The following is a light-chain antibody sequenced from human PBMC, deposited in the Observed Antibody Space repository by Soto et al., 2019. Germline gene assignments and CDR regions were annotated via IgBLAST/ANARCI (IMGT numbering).Light chain of an antibody. CDR2: KVS. CDR1: RSLVASDGNAY. J-gene: IGKJ5*01. CDR3: MQATQLRT. V-gene: IGKV2-24*01. Sequence: EIVLTQTPLLSPVTLGQPASISCRSSRSLVASDGNAYLTWLHQRPGQPPRPLIYKVSQRLSGVAERFSGSGAGTDFTLNISRVEAEDVGTYFCMQATQLRTFGQGTRLEIK.